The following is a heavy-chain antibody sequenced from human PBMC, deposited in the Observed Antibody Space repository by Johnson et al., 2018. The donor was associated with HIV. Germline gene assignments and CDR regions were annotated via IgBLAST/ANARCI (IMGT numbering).Heavy chain of an antibody. CDR1: GFTVSSNY. D-gene: IGHD2-8*01. CDR2: IYSGGST. V-gene: IGHV3-66*02. Sequence: VQLVESGGGLVQPGGSLRLSCAASGFTVSSNYMSWVRQAPGKGLEWVSVIYSGGSTSYADSVKGRFTLPRDNSKNTLYLQMNSLRVEDPALYYCMVAPRPGDVFDIWGQGTMVVVSS. J-gene: IGHJ3*02. CDR3: MVAPRPGDVFDI.